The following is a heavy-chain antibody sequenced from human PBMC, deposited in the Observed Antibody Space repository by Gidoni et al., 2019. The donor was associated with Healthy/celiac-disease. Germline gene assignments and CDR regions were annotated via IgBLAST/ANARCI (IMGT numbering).Heavy chain of an antibody. V-gene: IGHV4-34*01. CDR3: AREQQLVLYAFDI. CDR1: GGSFSGYY. Sequence: QVQLQQWGAGLLKPSETLSLTCAVYGGSFSGYYWSWIRQPPGKGLEWIGEINHSGSTNYNPSLKSRVTIAVDTSKNLFSLKLSSGTAADTAVYYCAREQQLVLYAFDIWGQGTMVTVSS. D-gene: IGHD6-13*01. CDR2: INHSGST. J-gene: IGHJ3*02.